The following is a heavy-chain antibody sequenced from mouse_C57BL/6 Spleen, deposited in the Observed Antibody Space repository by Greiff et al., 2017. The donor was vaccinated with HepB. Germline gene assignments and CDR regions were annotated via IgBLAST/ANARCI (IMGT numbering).Heavy chain of an antibody. CDR2: ISNGGGST. CDR3: ARQSYYGSSYGYFDV. V-gene: IGHV5-12*01. J-gene: IGHJ1*03. D-gene: IGHD1-1*01. CDR1: GFTFSDYY. Sequence: EVQGVESGGGLVQPGGSLKLSCAASGFTFSDYYMYWVRQTPEKRLEWVAYISNGGGSTYYPDTVKGRFTISRDNAKNTLYLQMSRLKSEDTAMYYCARQSYYGSSYGYFDVWGTGTTVTVSS.